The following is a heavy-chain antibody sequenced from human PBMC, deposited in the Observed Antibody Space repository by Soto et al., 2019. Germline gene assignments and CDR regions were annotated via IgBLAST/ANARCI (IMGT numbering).Heavy chain of an antibody. J-gene: IGHJ6*02. CDR2: IKQDGSEK. CDR3: AREGEQWLIFDGMDV. Sequence: EVQLVESGGGLVQPGGSLRLSCAASGFTFSSYWMSWVRQAPGKGLEWVANIKQDGSEKYYVDSVKGRFTISRDNAKNSLYLQMNSLRAEDTAVYYCAREGEQWLIFDGMDVWGQGTTVTVSS. CDR1: GFTFSSYW. D-gene: IGHD6-19*01. V-gene: IGHV3-7*05.